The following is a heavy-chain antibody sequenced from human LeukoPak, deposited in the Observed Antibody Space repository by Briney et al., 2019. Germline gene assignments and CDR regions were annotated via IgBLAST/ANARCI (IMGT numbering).Heavy chain of an antibody. J-gene: IGHJ3*02. CDR3: AKDYRYYDFWSGYYLSNDAFDI. Sequence: GGSLRLSCAASGFTFSSYWMSWVRQAPGKGLEWVANIKQDGSEKYYVDSVKGRFTISRDNAKNSLYLQMNSLRAEDTAVYYCAKDYRYYDFWSGYYLSNDAFDIWGQGTMVTVSS. CDR1: GFTFSSYW. V-gene: IGHV3-7*03. D-gene: IGHD3-3*01. CDR2: IKQDGSEK.